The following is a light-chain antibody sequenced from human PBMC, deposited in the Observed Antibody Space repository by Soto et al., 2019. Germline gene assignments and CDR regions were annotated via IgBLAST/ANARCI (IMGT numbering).Light chain of an antibody. CDR2: WAS. J-gene: IGKJ4*01. Sequence: DIVMTQSPDSLAVSLGERATINCKSSQSVLYSSNNKNYLAWYQQKPGQPPKLLIYWASTRESGVPDRFSGSGSGTDFTRTISSLQAEDVAVYYCQHYYSTPLTFGGGTNVEIK. CDR1: QSVLYSSNNKNY. CDR3: QHYYSTPLT. V-gene: IGKV4-1*01.